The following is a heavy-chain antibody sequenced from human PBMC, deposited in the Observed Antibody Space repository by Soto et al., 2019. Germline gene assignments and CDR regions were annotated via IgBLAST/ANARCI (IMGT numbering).Heavy chain of an antibody. V-gene: IGHV1-18*01. D-gene: IGHD3-16*01. Sequence: QVQLVQSGTEVKKPGASVKVSCKASGYTYSNYGISWVRQAPGQGLEWMGWISDFEAGANYGQRFRGRVTLTIDTSTSKAYMELRRLTSDDTGVYYCVRDSEIWGEDWFDPWGQGTLVIVSS. CDR3: VRDSEIWGEDWFDP. J-gene: IGHJ5*02. CDR2: ISDFEAGA. CDR1: GYTYSNYG.